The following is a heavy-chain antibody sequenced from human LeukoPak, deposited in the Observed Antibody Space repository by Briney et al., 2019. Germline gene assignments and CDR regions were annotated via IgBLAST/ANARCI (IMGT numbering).Heavy chain of an antibody. D-gene: IGHD3-10*01. J-gene: IGHJ4*02. CDR1: GYTFTGYY. Sequence: GASVKVSCKASGYTFTGYYMHWVRQTPGQGLEWMGWINPNSGGTNYAQKFQGRVTMTRDTSTSTAYMELSRLRSDDTAVYYCASHLWFGELLDDYWGEGTLVTASS. CDR3: ASHLWFGELLDDY. V-gene: IGHV1-2*02. CDR2: INPNSGGT.